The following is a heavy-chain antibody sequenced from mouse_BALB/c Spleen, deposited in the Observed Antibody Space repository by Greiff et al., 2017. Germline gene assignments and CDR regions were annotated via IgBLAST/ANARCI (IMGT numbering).Heavy chain of an antibody. Sequence: EVHLVESGGGLVQPGGSLNLSCAASGFDFSRYWMSWARQAPGKGQEWIGEINPGSSTINYTPSLKDKFIISRDNAKNTLYLQMSKVRSEDTALYYCARQNYGNYRYFDVWGAGTTVTVSS. D-gene: IGHD2-1*01. J-gene: IGHJ1*01. CDR1: GFDFSRYW. CDR3: ARQNYGNYRYFDV. V-gene: IGHV4-2*02. CDR2: INPGSSTI.